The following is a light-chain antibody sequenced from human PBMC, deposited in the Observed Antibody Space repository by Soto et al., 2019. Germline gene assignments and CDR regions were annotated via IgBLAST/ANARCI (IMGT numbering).Light chain of an antibody. CDR3: QQYNDGPPYT. J-gene: IGKJ2*01. V-gene: IGKV3-15*01. CDR1: QSVSTN. Sequence: EIVMTQSPATLSVSPGERDTLSCRASQSVSTNVAWFQHKPGQAPRLLISGASTRVSGIPARFTGSGSGTEFTLTIRRLQSDDFGVYYGQQYNDGPPYTFGHGTKLASK. CDR2: GAS.